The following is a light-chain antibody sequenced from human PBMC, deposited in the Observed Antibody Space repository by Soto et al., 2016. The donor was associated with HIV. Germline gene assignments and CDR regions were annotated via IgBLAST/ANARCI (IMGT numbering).Light chain of an antibody. CDR2: DDS. CDR3: QVWDSSSAHV. Sequence: SRVLTQSPSVSVAPGKTATITCGGNNIATKGVHWYQQKPGQAPLLVVYDDSDRPSGIPERFSGSKSGNTATLTISRVEAGDEADYYCQVWDSSSAHVFGAGTKVTVL. J-gene: IGLJ1*01. V-gene: IGLV3-21*03. CDR1: NIATKG.